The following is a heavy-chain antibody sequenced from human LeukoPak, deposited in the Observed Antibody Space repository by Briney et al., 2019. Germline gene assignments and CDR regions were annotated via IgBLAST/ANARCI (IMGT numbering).Heavy chain of an antibody. Sequence: QSGGSLRLSCAASGFTFSSYAMSWVRQAPGKGLEWVSAISGSGGSTYYADSVKGRFTISRDNSKNTLYLQMNSLRAEDTAVYYCAKGITVWRYYGMDVWGQGTTVTVSS. CDR3: AKGITVWRYYGMDV. V-gene: IGHV3-23*01. J-gene: IGHJ6*02. CDR1: GFTFSSYA. CDR2: ISGSGGST. D-gene: IGHD4-4*01.